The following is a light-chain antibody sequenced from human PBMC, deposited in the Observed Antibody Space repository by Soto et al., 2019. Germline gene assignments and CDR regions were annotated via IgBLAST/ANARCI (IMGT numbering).Light chain of an antibody. V-gene: IGLV2-8*01. CDR1: SSDIGAYIY. J-gene: IGLJ1*01. CDR2: EVS. CDR3: SSYAGSNNFV. Sequence: QSALTQPPSASGSPGQSVTISFTGTSSDIGAYIYVSWYQQHPGKAPKLRISEVSRRPSGVPERFSGSKSGNTASLNVSGLQADDEAHYYCSSYAGSNNFVFGTGTKLTVL.